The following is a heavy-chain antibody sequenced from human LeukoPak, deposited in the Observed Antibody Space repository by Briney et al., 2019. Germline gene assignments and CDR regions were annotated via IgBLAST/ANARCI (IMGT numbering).Heavy chain of an antibody. J-gene: IGHJ4*02. V-gene: IGHV4-34*01. CDR3: ARLGYSSGWRRFDY. CDR1: GGSFSGYY. CDR2: INHSGST. D-gene: IGHD6-19*01. Sequence: PSETLSLTCAVYGGSFSGYYWSWIRQPPGKGLEWIGEINHSGSTNYNPSLKSRVTISVDTSKNQFSLKLSSVTAADTAVYYCARLGYSSGWRRFDYWGQGTLVTVSS.